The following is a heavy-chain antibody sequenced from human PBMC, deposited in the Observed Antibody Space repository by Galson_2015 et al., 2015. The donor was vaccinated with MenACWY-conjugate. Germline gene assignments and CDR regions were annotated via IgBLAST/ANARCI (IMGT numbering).Heavy chain of an antibody. CDR3: ARHPPGGRGMDV. Sequence: QSRSEVQKPGESLQISCMTTGCSCTAYWIAWVRQMPGTGLEWMGLISPGDSNTRYSPSFQRQVTISADKSISTAYLQWSSLKASDTAMYYCARHPPGGRGMDVWGQGTTVTVSS. J-gene: IGHJ6*02. CDR1: GCSCTAYW. V-gene: IGHV5-51*01. CDR2: ISPGDSNT. D-gene: IGHD1-26*01.